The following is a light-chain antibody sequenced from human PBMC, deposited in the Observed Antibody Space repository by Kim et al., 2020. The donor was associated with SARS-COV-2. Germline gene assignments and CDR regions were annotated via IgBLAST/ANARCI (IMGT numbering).Light chain of an antibody. CDR2: EVS. V-gene: IGLV2-23*02. J-gene: IGLJ2*01. CDR3: CSYAGSSIVV. CDR1: SSDVGSYNL. Sequence: GRSITISCTGTSSDVGSYNLVSWYQQHPGKAPKLMIYEVSKRPSGVSKRFSGSKSGNTASLTISGLQAEDEADYYCCSYAGSSIVVFGGGTQLTVL.